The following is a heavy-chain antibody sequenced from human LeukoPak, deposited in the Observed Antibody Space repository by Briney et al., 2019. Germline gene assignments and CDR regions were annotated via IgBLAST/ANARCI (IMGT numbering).Heavy chain of an antibody. Sequence: ASVKVSCKASGGTFSSYAISWVRQAPGQGLEWMGGIIPILGIANYAQKFQGRVTITADKSTSTAYMELSSLRSEDTAVYYCARGAAGYSSSWAYYFDYWGQGTLVTVSS. V-gene: IGHV1-69*10. CDR2: IIPILGIA. D-gene: IGHD6-13*01. CDR1: GGTFSSYA. J-gene: IGHJ4*02. CDR3: ARGAAGYSSSWAYYFDY.